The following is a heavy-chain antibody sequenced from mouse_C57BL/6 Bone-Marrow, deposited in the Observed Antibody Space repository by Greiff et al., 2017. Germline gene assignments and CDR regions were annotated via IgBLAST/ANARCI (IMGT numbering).Heavy chain of an antibody. J-gene: IGHJ1*03. CDR1: GYTFTSYW. CDR3: ARSDYYGTDWYFDV. V-gene: IGHV1-55*01. Sequence: QVQLQQPGAELVKPGASVKMSCKASGYTFTSYWITWVKQRPGQGLEWIGDIYPGSGSTNYNEKFKSKATLTVDTSSSTAYMQLSSLTSEDSAVYYFARSDYYGTDWYFDVWGTGTTVTVSS. CDR2: IYPGSGST. D-gene: IGHD1-1*01.